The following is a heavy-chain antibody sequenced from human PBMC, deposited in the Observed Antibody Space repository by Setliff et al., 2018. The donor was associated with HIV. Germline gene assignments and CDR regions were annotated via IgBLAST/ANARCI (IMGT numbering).Heavy chain of an antibody. D-gene: IGHD1-26*01. V-gene: IGHV3-48*01. J-gene: IGHJ4*02. CDR2: ISGSSTTI. CDR3: ARGQVGYSYFDF. Sequence: GGSLRLSCAASGFPFSAYIMNWVRQAPGKGLEWISYISGSSTTIYYADSVKGRFIISRDNAKNSLYLQMNSLRAEDTAVYYCARGQVGYSYFDFWGQGALVTVSS. CDR1: GFPFSAYI.